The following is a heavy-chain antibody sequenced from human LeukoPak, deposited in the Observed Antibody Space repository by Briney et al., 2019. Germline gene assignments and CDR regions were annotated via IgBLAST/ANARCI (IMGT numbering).Heavy chain of an antibody. D-gene: IGHD4-17*01. CDR1: GFTFSNYA. CDR2: ISGSDGTT. CDR3: ARRLRDYGDYGSLDY. J-gene: IGHJ4*02. V-gene: IGHV3-23*01. Sequence: GGSLRLSCAASGFTFSNYAMSWVRQAPGKGLEWVSGISGSDGTTYYADSVKGRFTISRDNSKNTLYVQMNSLRVEDTAVYYCARRLRDYGDYGSLDYWGQGTLVTVSS.